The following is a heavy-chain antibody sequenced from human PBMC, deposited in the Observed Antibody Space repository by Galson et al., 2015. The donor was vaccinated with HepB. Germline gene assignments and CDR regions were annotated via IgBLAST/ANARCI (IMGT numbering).Heavy chain of an antibody. J-gene: IGHJ2*01. V-gene: IGHV3-23*01. D-gene: IGHD6-13*01. CDR1: GFTFSSYA. CDR2: ISGSGGST. CDR3: AKGYQRSNWYFDL. Sequence: SLRLSCAASGFTFSSYAMSWVRQAPGKGLEWVSAISGSGGSTYYADSVKGRFTISRGNSKNTLYLQMNSLRAEDTAVYYCAKGYQRSNWYFDLWGRGTLVTVSS.